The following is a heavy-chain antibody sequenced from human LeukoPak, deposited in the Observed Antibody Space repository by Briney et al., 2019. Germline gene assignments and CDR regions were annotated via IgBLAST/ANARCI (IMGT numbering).Heavy chain of an antibody. D-gene: IGHD6-13*01. CDR1: GGSMRGYF. CDR2: IYYSGST. V-gene: IGHV4-59*01. Sequence: PSETLSLTCTVSGGSMRGYFWTWIRQPPAKGLEWDGYIYYSGSTNYNPSLKIRVTIAVDTSKNQFSLRLNSVTAADTAVYYCPMAYSSSWYYFDYWGQGTLVTVSS. CDR3: PMAYSSSWYYFDY. J-gene: IGHJ4*02.